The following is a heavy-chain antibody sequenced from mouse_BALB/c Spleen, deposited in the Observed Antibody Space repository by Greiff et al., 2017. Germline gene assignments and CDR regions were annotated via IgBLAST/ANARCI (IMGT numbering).Heavy chain of an antibody. D-gene: IGHD2-1*01. CDR3: ASGNYGAY. J-gene: IGHJ3*01. V-gene: IGHV1S29*02. Sequence: EVQLQQSGPELVKPGASVKISCKASGYTFTDYNMHWVKQSHGKSLEWIGYIYPYNGGTGYNQKFKSKATLTVDNSSSTAYMELRSLTSEDSAVYYCASGNYGAYWGQGTLVTVSA. CDR1: GYTFTDYN. CDR2: IYPYNGGT.